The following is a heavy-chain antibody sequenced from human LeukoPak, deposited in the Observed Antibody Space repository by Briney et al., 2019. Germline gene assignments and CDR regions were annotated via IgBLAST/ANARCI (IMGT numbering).Heavy chain of an antibody. CDR1: GFRIGSSW. J-gene: IGHJ4*02. Sequence: GGSLRLSCAVSGFRIGSSWMSWVRQTPGKGLEWVADMNEDGSGTYYVDSVKGRFTVSRDNAQNSVYLQMNSLRVEDTGVYYCARDPAWGAIDYWGQGTLVTVSS. CDR3: ARDPAWGAIDY. V-gene: IGHV3-7*01. CDR2: MNEDGSGT. D-gene: IGHD7-27*01.